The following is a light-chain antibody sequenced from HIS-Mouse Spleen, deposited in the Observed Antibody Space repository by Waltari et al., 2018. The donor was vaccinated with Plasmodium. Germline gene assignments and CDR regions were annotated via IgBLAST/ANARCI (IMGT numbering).Light chain of an antibody. Sequence: IVLTQSPGTLSLSPGEGATLSCRASQSVSSIYLAWSQQKPGQAPRLLIYGASSRATGIPDRFSGSGSGTDFTLTISRLEPEDFAVYYCQQYGSSPYTFGQGTKLEIK. V-gene: IGKV3-20*01. CDR2: GAS. CDR1: QSVSSIY. CDR3: QQYGSSPYT. J-gene: IGKJ2*01.